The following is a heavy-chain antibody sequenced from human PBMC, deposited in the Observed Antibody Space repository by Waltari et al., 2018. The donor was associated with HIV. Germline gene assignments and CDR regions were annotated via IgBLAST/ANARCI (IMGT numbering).Heavy chain of an antibody. J-gene: IGHJ4*02. V-gene: IGHV1-3*04. CDR1: GYTCTSYA. Sequence: QVQLVQSGAEVKKPGASVKVSCKASGYTCTSYAIHWVRQATGQRREWMGWINTGNDNTEYSQKFQGRVTIARDTSASTAYMELSSLTSEDTAIYYCARKGAAGFFYFDCWGQGTLVTVSS. CDR3: ARKGAAGFFYFDC. CDR2: INTGNDNT. D-gene: IGHD2-15*01.